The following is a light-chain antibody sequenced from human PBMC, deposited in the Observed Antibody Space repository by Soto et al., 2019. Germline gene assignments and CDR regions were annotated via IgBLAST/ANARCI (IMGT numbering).Light chain of an antibody. J-gene: IGKJ1*01. CDR3: QQYDTYVWT. Sequence: DIQMTQSPSTLSASVGDRVTITCRASQNINNWLAWYQQKSGKAPKLLIYKASSLQSGVPSRFSGGGSGTEFTLTITGLQPDDFATYSCQQYDTYVWTFGQGTTVDIK. V-gene: IGKV1-5*03. CDR1: QNINNW. CDR2: KAS.